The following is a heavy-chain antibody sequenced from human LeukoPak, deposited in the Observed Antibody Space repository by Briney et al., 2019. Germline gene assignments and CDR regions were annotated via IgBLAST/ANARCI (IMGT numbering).Heavy chain of an antibody. CDR2: IYYSGST. V-gene: IGHV4-39*01. Sequence: PSETLSLTCTVSGGSISSSSYYWGWIRQPPGKGLEWIGSIYYSGSTYYNPSLKSRVTISVDTSKNQFSLKLSSVTAADTAVYYCARVDTAMVNDYFDYWGQGTLVTVSS. J-gene: IGHJ4*02. CDR3: ARVDTAMVNDYFDY. D-gene: IGHD5-18*01. CDR1: GGSISSSSYY.